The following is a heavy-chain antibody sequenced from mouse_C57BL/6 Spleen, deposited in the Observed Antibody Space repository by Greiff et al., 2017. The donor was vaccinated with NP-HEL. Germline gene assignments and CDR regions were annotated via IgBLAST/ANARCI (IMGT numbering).Heavy chain of an antibody. CDR3: AIYYDYDRGFAY. CDR1: GYAFTNYL. Sequence: QVHVKQSGAELVRPGTSVKVSCKASGYAFTNYLIEWVKQRPGQGLEWIGVINPGSGGTNYNEKFKGKATLTADKSSSTAYMQLSSLTSEDSAVYFCAIYYDYDRGFAYWGQGTLVTVSA. J-gene: IGHJ3*01. CDR2: INPGSGGT. D-gene: IGHD2-4*01. V-gene: IGHV1-54*01.